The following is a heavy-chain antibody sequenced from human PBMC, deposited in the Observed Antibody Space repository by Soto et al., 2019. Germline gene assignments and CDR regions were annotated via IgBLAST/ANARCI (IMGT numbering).Heavy chain of an antibody. Sequence: ASVKVSCKASGYTFTSYGISWVRQAPGQGLEWMGWISAYNGDTNYAQRFQGRVTMTTDTSTRTAYMDLWSLRSDDTAVYYCAKVPGYYDFWSGFDYWGQGTLVTVSS. V-gene: IGHV1-18*01. D-gene: IGHD3-3*01. CDR3: AKVPGYYDFWSGFDY. CDR2: ISAYNGDT. J-gene: IGHJ4*02. CDR1: GYTFTSYG.